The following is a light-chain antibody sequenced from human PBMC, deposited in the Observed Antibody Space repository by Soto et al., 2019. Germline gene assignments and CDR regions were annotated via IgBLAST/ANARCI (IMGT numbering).Light chain of an antibody. CDR2: NAS. J-gene: IGKJ2*01. CDR1: QSVSSY. Sequence: ETVLTQSPATLSLSPGERATLSCRASQSVSSYLAWYQQKRGQAPRLLIYNASNRATGIPARFSGSGSGTDFTLTISSLEPEDFAVYYCQQRSNWLYTFGQGTKLEI. V-gene: IGKV3-11*01. CDR3: QQRSNWLYT.